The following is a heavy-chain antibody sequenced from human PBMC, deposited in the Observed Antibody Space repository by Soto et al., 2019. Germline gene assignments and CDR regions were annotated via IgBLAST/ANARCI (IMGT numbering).Heavy chain of an antibody. D-gene: IGHD6-6*01. J-gene: IGHJ6*03. Sequence: GASVKVSCKVSGYTLTELSMHWVRQAPGKGLEWMGGFDPEDGETIYAQKFQGRVTMTEDASTDTAYMELSSLRSEDTAVYYCATSARKAYMVYYYYCYMDVWGKGTTVTVSS. CDR1: GYTLTELS. CDR3: ATSARKAYMVYYYYCYMDV. V-gene: IGHV1-24*01. CDR2: FDPEDGET.